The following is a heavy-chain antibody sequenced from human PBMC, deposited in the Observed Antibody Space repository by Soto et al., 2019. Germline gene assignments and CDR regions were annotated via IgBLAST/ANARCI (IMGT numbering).Heavy chain of an antibody. J-gene: IGHJ3*02. Sequence: GGSLRLSCAVSGFTFSGYWMSWARQAPGKGLEWVANIKQDGSENYFVDSVKGRFTISRDNAKNSLYLQMNSLKTDDTAVYYCARRGRRSGNYADAFDIWGQGTMVTVSS. CDR3: ARRGRRSGNYADAFDI. CDR2: IKQDGSEN. D-gene: IGHD1-26*01. CDR1: GFTFSGYW. V-gene: IGHV3-7*03.